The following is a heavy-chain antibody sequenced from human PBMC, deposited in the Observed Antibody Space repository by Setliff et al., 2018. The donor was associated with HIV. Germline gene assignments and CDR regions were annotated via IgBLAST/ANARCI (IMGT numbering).Heavy chain of an antibody. J-gene: IGHJ1*01. V-gene: IGHV1-8*02. D-gene: IGHD2-15*01. CDR3: ARGGGVYCSGGSCYTSVDFQH. CDR2: MNPNSGNT. Sequence: GASVKVSCKASGYTFTSYDINWVRQATGQGLEWMGWMNPNSGNTGYAQKFQGRVTMTRNTSISTAYMELSSLRSEDTAVYYCARGGGVYCSGGSCYTSVDFQHWGQGTLVTVSS. CDR1: GYTFTSYD.